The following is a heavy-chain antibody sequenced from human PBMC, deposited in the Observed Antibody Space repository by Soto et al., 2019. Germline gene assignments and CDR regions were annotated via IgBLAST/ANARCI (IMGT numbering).Heavy chain of an antibody. D-gene: IGHD3-10*01. CDR1: GLAFRENY. V-gene: IGHV3-11*01. CDR3: AKFFGAFDI. J-gene: IGHJ3*02. Sequence: QVQLEESGGGLVKPGGSLRLSCAASGLAFRENYMSWIRQAPGKGLELVSYSRNGGTRMYYADSGKGRFTISRDDAKNSLYLQMNSLRGGDTAVYYCAKFFGAFDIWGQGIMVTVSS. CDR2: SRNGGTRM.